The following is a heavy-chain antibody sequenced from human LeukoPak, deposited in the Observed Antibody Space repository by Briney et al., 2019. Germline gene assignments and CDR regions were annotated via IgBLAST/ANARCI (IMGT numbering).Heavy chain of an antibody. D-gene: IGHD4-11*01. CDR3: ARGLPGGLDP. CDR2: TGTSGDT. J-gene: IGHJ5*02. V-gene: IGHV3-13*04. CDR1: GFTFSTYD. Sequence: AGGSLRLFCAASGFTFSTYDMHWVRQATGKGLEWVSSTGTSGDTYYLGSVKGRFTISRENAKSSLYLQMNSLRAGDTAVYYCARGLPGGLDPWGQGTLVTVSS.